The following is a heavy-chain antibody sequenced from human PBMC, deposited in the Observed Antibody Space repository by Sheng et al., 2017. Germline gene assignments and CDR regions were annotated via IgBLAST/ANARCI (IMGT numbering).Heavy chain of an antibody. CDR1: GFTFTSHN. D-gene: IGHD6-19*01. Sequence: EVQLVESGGGLVQPGGSLRLSCAASGFTFTSHNMNWVRQAPGKGLEWISYIPVSSTTISYADSVKGRFTASRDNAKNSLYLQMNSLRAEDTAVYYCARDYGIPVAGTYFPTFDPWGQGTLVTVSS. CDR2: IPVSSTTI. CDR3: ARDYGIPVAGTYFPTFDP. J-gene: IGHJ5*02. V-gene: IGHV3-48*01.